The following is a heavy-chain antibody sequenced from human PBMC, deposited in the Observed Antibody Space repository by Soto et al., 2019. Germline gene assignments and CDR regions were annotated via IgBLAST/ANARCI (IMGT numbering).Heavy chain of an antibody. CDR2: IYYGGST. Sequence: SETLSLTCPVSGGSISSSSYYWGWLRQPPGKGLEWIGSIYYGGSTYYNPSLKSRVTISVDTSKNQFSLKLSSVTAADTAVYHCARQAGDYYDSSGYQFDYWGPGTLVTVSS. J-gene: IGHJ4*02. V-gene: IGHV4-39*01. CDR1: GGSISSSSYY. D-gene: IGHD3-22*01. CDR3: ARQAGDYYDSSGYQFDY.